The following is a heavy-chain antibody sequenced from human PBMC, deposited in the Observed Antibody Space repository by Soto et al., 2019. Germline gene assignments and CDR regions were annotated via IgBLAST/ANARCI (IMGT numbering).Heavy chain of an antibody. Sequence: PSETLSLTCNVSGGSISSGGFFWNWIRQHPGKGLEWIGYIYYTGGTDYNPSLKSRVTISRDTSKNHLSLILGSVTAADTAMYYCARSTGTYFDYWGQGTPVPSPQ. CDR1: GGSISSGGFF. CDR3: ARSTGTYFDY. D-gene: IGHD1-1*01. V-gene: IGHV4-31*02. J-gene: IGHJ4*02. CDR2: IYYTGGT.